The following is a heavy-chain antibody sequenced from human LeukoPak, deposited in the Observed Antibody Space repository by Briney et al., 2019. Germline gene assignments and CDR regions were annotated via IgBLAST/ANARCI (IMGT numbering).Heavy chain of an antibody. V-gene: IGHV3-74*01. Sequence: GGSLRLSCAASGNYWMHWVRQVPGKGLVWVSHINSDGSWTSYADSVKGRFTISRDNSKNTLYLQMNSLRAEDTAVYYCARESEGMDVWGQGTTVTV. J-gene: IGHJ6*02. CDR1: GNYW. CDR3: ARESEGMDV. CDR2: INSDGSWT.